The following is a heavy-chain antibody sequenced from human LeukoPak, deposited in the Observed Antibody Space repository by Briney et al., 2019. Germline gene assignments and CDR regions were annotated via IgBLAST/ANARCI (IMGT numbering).Heavy chain of an antibody. D-gene: IGHD4-23*01. CDR3: AKDFEYGGFDP. CDR1: GFTFDDYA. CDR2: ISWNSGSI. V-gene: IGHV3-9*01. J-gene: IGHJ5*02. Sequence: GGSLRLSCAASGFTFDDYAMHWVRQAPGKGLEWVSGISWNSGSIGYADSVKGRFTISRDNAKNSLYLQMNSLRAEGTALYYCAKDFEYGGFDPWGQGTLVTVSS.